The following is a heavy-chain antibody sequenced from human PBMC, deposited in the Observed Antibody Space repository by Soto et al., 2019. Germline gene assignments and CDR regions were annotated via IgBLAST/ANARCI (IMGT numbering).Heavy chain of an antibody. J-gene: IGHJ4*02. CDR3: AKGGDFWSGYLVY. D-gene: IGHD3-3*01. CDR1: GFTFSSYA. V-gene: IGHV3-23*01. CDR2: ISGSGGST. Sequence: GESLKISCAASGFTFSSYAMSWVRQAPGKGLEWVSAISGSGGSTYYADSVKGRFTISRDNSKNTLYLQMNSLRAEDTAVYYCAKGGDFWSGYLVYWGQGTLVTVSS.